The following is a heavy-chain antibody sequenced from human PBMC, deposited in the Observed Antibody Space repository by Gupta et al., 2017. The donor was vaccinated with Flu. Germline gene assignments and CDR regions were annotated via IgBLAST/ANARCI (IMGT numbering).Heavy chain of an antibody. CDR1: GFTFSSYE. D-gene: IGHD4-17*01. J-gene: IGHJ4*01. CDR3: AGHGDYYFDD. CDR2: ISSSGRNI. Sequence: EVQLVESGGGLVQPGGSLRLSCAASGFTFSSYEMNWVRQSPGKGLEWVSYISSSGRNIDDADSVKGRFKISRDKAKNSLYLEMTSLRAEDTAVYDGAGHGDYYFDDGGHGTLVTVSS. V-gene: IGHV3-48*03.